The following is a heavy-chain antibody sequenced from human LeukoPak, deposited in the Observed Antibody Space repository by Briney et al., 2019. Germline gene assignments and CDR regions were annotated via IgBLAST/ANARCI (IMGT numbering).Heavy chain of an antibody. CDR3: ARNSGGFWSGYYVWFDP. CDR1: GFTFSSYA. Sequence: PGGSLRLSCAASGFTFSSYAMHWVRQAPGKGLEWVAVISYDGSNKYYADSVKGRFTISRDNSKNTLYLQMNSLRAEDTAVYYCARNSGGFWSGYYVWFDPWGQGTLVTVSS. CDR2: ISYDGSNK. V-gene: IGHV3-30-3*01. D-gene: IGHD3-3*01. J-gene: IGHJ5*02.